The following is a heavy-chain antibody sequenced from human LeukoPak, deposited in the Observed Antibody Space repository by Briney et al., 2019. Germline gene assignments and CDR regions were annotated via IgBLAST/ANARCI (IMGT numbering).Heavy chain of an antibody. V-gene: IGHV3-23*01. J-gene: IGHJ4*02. D-gene: IGHD5-18*01. CDR3: AKNQGPGYSYDRFDY. Sequence: GGSLRLSCAASGFTFSSYAMSWVRQAPGKGLEWVSAISGSGGSTYYADSVKGRFTISRDNSKNTLYLQMNRLRAEDTAVYYCAKNQGPGYSYDRFDYWGQGTLVTVSS. CDR1: GFTFSSYA. CDR2: ISGSGGST.